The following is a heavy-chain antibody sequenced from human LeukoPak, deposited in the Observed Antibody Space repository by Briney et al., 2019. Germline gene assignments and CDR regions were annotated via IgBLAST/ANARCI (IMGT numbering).Heavy chain of an antibody. CDR2: ISSTGSA. Sequence: SQTLSLTCTVSGDSIRRGRSFWSWLRRHPVEGLEWIGYISSTGSAYYNPSLRSRVTISQDTSKSQFSLKMISVTAADTAVYYCARGNDQMVSGYYFDYWGQGSLATVSS. CDR1: GDSIRRGRSF. D-gene: IGHD1-1*01. J-gene: IGHJ4*02. V-gene: IGHV4-31*03. CDR3: ARGNDQMVSGYYFDY.